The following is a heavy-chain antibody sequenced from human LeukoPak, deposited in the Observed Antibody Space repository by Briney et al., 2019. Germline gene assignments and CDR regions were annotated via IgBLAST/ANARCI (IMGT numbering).Heavy chain of an antibody. Sequence: GGSLRLSCAASGFTFSSYAMSWVRQAPGKGLEWVSAISGSGGSTYYADSVKGRFTISRDNSKNTLYLQMNSLRAEDTAVYYCAKDPRRNYYDSSGPPSPFDYWGQGTLVTVSS. D-gene: IGHD3-22*01. CDR1: GFTFSSYA. V-gene: IGHV3-23*01. CDR2: ISGSGGST. J-gene: IGHJ4*02. CDR3: AKDPRRNYYDSSGPPSPFDY.